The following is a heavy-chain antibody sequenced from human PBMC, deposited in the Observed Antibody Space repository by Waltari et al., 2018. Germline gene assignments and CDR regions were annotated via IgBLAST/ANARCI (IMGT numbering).Heavy chain of an antibody. V-gene: IGHV3-23*01. CDR2: ISGVGATP. Sequence: EVQLLESAGGLVQPGEALRLSCAASGFSFMGFAMAWVRQAPGEGMECVGAISGVGATPFSADSVKGRLTSVRDNSRDTVYLQMNSLRVDDSAVYYCAKGSRGYTNYFFDSWGQGTLVSVSS. CDR1: GFSFMGFA. CDR3: AKGSRGYTNYFFDS. D-gene: IGHD3-16*02. J-gene: IGHJ4*02.